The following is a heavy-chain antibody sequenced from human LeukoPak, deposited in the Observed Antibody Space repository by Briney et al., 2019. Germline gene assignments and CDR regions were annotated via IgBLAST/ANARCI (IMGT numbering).Heavy chain of an antibody. J-gene: IGHJ4*02. D-gene: IGHD3-10*01. V-gene: IGHV4-59*08. CDR3: ARHSLGFTMVGGVITD. Sequence: PSETLSLTCTVSGGSISGYYWSWIRQPPGKGLEWIGYIYYSGSTNYNPSLKSRVTISVDTSKNQFSLKLSSVTAADTAVYYFARHSLGFTMVGGVITDWGKGPRVPVSS. CDR2: IYYSGST. CDR1: GGSISGYY.